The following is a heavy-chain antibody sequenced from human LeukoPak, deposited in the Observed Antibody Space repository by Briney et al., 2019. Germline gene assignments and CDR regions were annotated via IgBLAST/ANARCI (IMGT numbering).Heavy chain of an antibody. CDR3: ARDGAGGYYYDSSGYSNFDY. J-gene: IGHJ4*02. V-gene: IGHV1-46*01. Sequence: ASVKVSCKASGYTFTSYYMHWVRQAPGQGLEWMGIINPSGGSTSYAQNFQGRVTMTRDMSTRTVYMELSSLRSEDTALYYCARDGAGGYYYDSSGYSNFDYWGQGTLVTVSS. CDR1: GYTFTSYY. CDR2: INPSGGST. D-gene: IGHD3-22*01.